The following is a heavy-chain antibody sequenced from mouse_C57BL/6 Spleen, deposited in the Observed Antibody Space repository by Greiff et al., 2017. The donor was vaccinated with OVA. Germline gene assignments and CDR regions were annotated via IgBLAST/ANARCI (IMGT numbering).Heavy chain of an antibody. CDR1: GYSITSGYY. CDR3: ARDGYYGSSYGAMDY. J-gene: IGHJ4*01. D-gene: IGHD1-1*01. CDR2: ISYDGSN. Sequence: EVKLMESGPGLVKPSQSLSLTCSVTGYSITSGYYWNWIRQFPGNKLEWMGYISYDGSNNYNPSLKNRISITRDTSKNQFFLKLNSVTTEDTATYYCARDGYYGSSYGAMDYWGQGTSVTVSS. V-gene: IGHV3-6*01.